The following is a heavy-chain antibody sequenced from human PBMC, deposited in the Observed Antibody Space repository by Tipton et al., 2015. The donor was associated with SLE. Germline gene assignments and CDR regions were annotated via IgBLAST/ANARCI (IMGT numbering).Heavy chain of an antibody. CDR1: GASIRSSDYY. Sequence: TLSLTCTVSGASIRSSDYYWSWIRQPPGKGLEWIGYIHYSGNTSYKPSLKSRVTLSVDTSKNQFSLELRSVIVADTSVYYCIRSPNYDFMDVWGKGTTVTVSS. CDR2: IHYSGNT. V-gene: IGHV4-30-4*08. CDR3: IRSPNYDFMDV. J-gene: IGHJ6*03.